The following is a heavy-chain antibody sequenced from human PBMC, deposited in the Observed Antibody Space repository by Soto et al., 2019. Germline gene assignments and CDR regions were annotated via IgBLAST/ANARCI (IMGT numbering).Heavy chain of an antibody. CDR1: GLTFTNYV. CDR3: ATEPVESIWRIGSWGIDN. D-gene: IGHD6-13*01. J-gene: IGHJ4*02. Sequence: QVHLVESGGGGVHLGRPLRPSCPTSGLTFTNYVMHWVRQTPGKGLEWLANVWYDGRQKWYADLAKGRFTISRDNSENTVSLQMNSLRVEDTAVYYCATEPVESIWRIGSWGIDNWGQGTLVTVSS. CDR2: VWYDGRQK. V-gene: IGHV3-33*03.